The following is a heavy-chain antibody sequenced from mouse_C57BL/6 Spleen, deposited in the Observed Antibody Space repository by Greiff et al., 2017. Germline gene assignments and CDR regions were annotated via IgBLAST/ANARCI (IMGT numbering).Heavy chain of an antibody. J-gene: IGHJ4*01. CDR3: ARKGTGPYYAMYY. V-gene: IGHV2-9-1*01. CDR2: IWTGGGT. D-gene: IGHD4-1*01. Sequence: VKLVESGPGLVAPSQSLSIPCTVSGFSLTSYAISWVRQPPGKGLEWLGVIWTGGGTNYNSALKSRLSLSKDNSKSQVFLKMNSLHTDDTARYYCARKGTGPYYAMYYWGQGTSVTVSS. CDR1: GFSLTSYA.